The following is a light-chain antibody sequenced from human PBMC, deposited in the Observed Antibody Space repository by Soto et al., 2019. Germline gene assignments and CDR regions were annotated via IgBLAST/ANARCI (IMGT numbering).Light chain of an antibody. J-gene: IGKJ4*01. Sequence: DLQMTQSPSSLSASVGDRVTITCQASQDISNYLNWYQQKPGKAPKLLIYDASNLETGVPSRFSGSGSGTDFTFTISSLQPEDIATYYCRQYYNLPPLTFGGGTKVEIK. CDR1: QDISNY. CDR2: DAS. CDR3: RQYYNLPPLT. V-gene: IGKV1-33*01.